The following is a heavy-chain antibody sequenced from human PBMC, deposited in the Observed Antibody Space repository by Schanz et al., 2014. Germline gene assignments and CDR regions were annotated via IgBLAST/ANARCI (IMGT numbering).Heavy chain of an antibody. CDR1: GFTFSSYS. CDR3: VSQTGSPNY. CDR2: INWSDGGST. J-gene: IGHJ4*02. D-gene: IGHD6-13*01. Sequence: EVQLLESGGGLVQPGGSLRLSCTASGFTFSSYSMNWVRQVPGKGLEWVSRINWSDGGSTGYADSVEGRFTISRDNAKRSLFLQMNSLRVEDTAVYFCVSQTGSPNYWGQGTLVTVSS. V-gene: IGHV3-20*04.